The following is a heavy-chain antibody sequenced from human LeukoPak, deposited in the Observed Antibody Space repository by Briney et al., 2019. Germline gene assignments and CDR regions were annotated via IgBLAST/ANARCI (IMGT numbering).Heavy chain of an antibody. Sequence: SETLSLTCTVSGGSISSYYWSWIRQPAGKGLEWIGRIYTSGSINYNPSLKSRVTMSVDTSKNQFSLKLSHVTAADTAVYYCAREGGRCSSTSCYRNYYYYYMDVWGKGTTVTVSS. CDR3: AREGGRCSSTSCYRNYYYYYMDV. V-gene: IGHV4-4*07. CDR1: GGSISSYY. D-gene: IGHD2-2*01. CDR2: IYTSGSI. J-gene: IGHJ6*03.